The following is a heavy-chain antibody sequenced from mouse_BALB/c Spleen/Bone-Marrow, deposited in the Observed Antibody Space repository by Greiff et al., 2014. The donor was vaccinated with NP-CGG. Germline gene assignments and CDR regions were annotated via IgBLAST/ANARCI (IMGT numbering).Heavy chain of an antibody. CDR1: GFTFTDYY. Sequence: EVQLQQSGGGLVQPGGSLKLSCATSGFTFTDYYMSWVRQPPGKALEWLGFISNKANGYKTEYSASVKSGCTVFRDNYPNILFLQQNTLRGYDSAAYYCSANDGIDTLDHWGQGTTLTVS. V-gene: IGHV7-3*02. CDR2: ISNKANGYKT. J-gene: IGHJ2*01. CDR3: SANDGIDTLDH.